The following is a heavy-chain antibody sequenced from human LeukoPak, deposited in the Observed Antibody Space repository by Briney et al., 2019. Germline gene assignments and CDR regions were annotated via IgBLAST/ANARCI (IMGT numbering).Heavy chain of an antibody. CDR3: ARDEARTGYIHY. D-gene: IGHD3-9*01. J-gene: IGHJ4*02. Sequence: PSEILSPTCTVSGGSISSYYWSWVRQPAGKGLEWIGRIYISGTTNYNPSLKSRITMSLDTSKNQLSLRLTSVTAADTAVYYCARDEARTGYIHYWGQGTLITVSS. CDR2: IYISGTT. V-gene: IGHV4-4*07. CDR1: GGSISSYY.